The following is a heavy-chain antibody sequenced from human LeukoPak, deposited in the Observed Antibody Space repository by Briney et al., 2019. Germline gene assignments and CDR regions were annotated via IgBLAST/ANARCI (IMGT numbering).Heavy chain of an antibody. J-gene: IGHJ4*02. D-gene: IGHD6-13*01. CDR2: INTNTGNP. Sequence: ASVKVSCKASGYTFTGYYMHWVRQAPGQGLEWMGWINTNTGNPTYAQGFTGRFVFSLDTSVSTAYLQISSLKAEDTAVYYCARFPGSWHEWAFDYWGQGTLVTVSS. CDR1: GYTFTGYY. CDR3: ARFPGSWHEWAFDY. V-gene: IGHV7-4-1*02.